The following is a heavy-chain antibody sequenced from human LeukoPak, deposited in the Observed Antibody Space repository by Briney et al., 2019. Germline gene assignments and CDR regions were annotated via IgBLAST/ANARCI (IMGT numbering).Heavy chain of an antibody. V-gene: IGHV4-34*01. D-gene: IGHD6-19*01. CDR2: INHSGST. CDR1: GGSFSGYY. Sequence: SETLSLTCAVYGGSFSGYYWSWIRQPPGKGLEWIGEINHSGSTNYNPSLKSRVTISVDTSKNQFSLKLSSVTAADTAVYYCARGPRSSGWRWGWFDPWGQGTLVTVSS. CDR3: ARGPRSSGWRWGWFDP. J-gene: IGHJ5*02.